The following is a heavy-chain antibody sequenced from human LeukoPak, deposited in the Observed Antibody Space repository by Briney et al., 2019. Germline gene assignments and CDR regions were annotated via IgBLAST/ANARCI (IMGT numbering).Heavy chain of an antibody. CDR2: ISSSGSTI. D-gene: IGHD3-22*01. Sequence: GGSVRLSCAASGFTFSDYYMSWIRQAPGKGLEWVSYISSSGSTIYYADSVKGRFTISRDNAKNSLYLQMNSLRAEDTAVYYCAREGSMIGDYYYYYGMDVWGQGTTVTVSS. V-gene: IGHV3-11*01. CDR1: GFTFSDYY. CDR3: AREGSMIGDYYYYYGMDV. J-gene: IGHJ6*02.